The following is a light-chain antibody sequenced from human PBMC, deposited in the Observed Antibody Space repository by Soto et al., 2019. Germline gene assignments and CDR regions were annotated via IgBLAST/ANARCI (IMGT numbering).Light chain of an antibody. Sequence: QSVLPQPPSVSGAPGQRVTISCTGSSSNIGAGYDVHWYQQLPGTAPKLLIYTNTYRPSGVPDRFSASKSGTSASLAITGLQAEDEADYYWGTWDESCNGFVFGTATKVTLL. V-gene: IGLV1-40*01. CDR1: SSNIGAGYD. CDR3: GTWDESCNGFV. CDR2: TNT. J-gene: IGLJ1*01.